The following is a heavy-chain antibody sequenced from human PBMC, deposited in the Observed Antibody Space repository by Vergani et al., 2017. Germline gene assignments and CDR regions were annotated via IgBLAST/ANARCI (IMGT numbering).Heavy chain of an antibody. J-gene: IGHJ4*02. V-gene: IGHV3-23*04. CDR3: AKDGRYYYGSGIDY. D-gene: IGHD3-10*01. CDR1: GFTFSDYY. Sequence: VQLVESGGGLVKPGGSLRLSCAASGFTFSDYYMSWIRQAPGKGLEWVSAISGSGGSTYYADSVKGRFTISRDNSKNTLYLQMNSLRAEDTAVYYCAKDGRYYYGSGIDYWGQGTLVTVSS. CDR2: ISGSGGST.